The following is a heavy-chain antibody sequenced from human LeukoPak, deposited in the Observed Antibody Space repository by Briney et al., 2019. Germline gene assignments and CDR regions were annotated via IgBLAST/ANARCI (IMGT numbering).Heavy chain of an antibody. J-gene: IGHJ3*02. D-gene: IGHD3-9*01. CDR2: IYHSGST. CDR3: ARSYYDILTGPPNAFDI. CDR1: GGSISSGGYS. V-gene: IGHV4-30-2*01. Sequence: SETLSLTCSVSGGSISSGGYSWSWIRQPPGKGLEWIGYIYHSGSTYYNPSLKSRVAISVDRSKNQFSLKLSSVTAADTAVYYCARSYYDILTGPPNAFDIWGQGTMVTVSS.